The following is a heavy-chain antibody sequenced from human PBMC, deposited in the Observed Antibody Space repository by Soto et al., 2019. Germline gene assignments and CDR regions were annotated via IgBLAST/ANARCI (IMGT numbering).Heavy chain of an antibody. V-gene: IGHV3-30*02. J-gene: IGHJ4*02. CDR2: MSYDGSDT. D-gene: IGHD3-10*02. CDR3: TIVRVADSALDH. Sequence: GSLRLSCVGSGFIFSNNGMHWVRQTPGKGLEWVAFMSYDGSDTFYADSVKGRFTISRDNSKNTLFLHMSNLRAVDTAMYYCTIVRVADSALDHWGQGTLVTVSS. CDR1: GFIFSNNG.